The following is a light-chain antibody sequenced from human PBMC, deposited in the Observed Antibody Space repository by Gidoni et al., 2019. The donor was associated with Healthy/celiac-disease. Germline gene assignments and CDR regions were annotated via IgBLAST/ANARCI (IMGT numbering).Light chain of an antibody. V-gene: IGKV4-1*01. CDR2: WAS. CDR3: QQYYSTPIT. CDR1: QSVLYSSNNKNY. Sequence: DIVMTQSPDSLAGPLGERATINCKSSQSVLYSSNNKNYLAWYQQKPGQPPKLLIYWASTRESGVPDRFSGSGSGTDFTLTISSLQAEDVAVYYCQQYYSTPITFGQXTRLEIK. J-gene: IGKJ5*01.